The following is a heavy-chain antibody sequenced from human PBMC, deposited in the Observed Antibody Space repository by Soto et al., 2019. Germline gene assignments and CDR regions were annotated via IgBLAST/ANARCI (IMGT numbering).Heavy chain of an antibody. CDR3: ARGHIQVSVGYYGMDV. V-gene: IGHV4-31*03. CDR1: GGSISSGGYY. CDR2: IYYSGST. D-gene: IGHD2-21*01. J-gene: IGHJ6*02. Sequence: QVQLQESGPRLVKPSQTLSLTCTVSGGSISSGGYYWNWIRQHPGKGLEWIGYIYYSGSTYYNPSLKSRVSISVDTSKNQFSLKLSSVTAADTAVYYCARGHIQVSVGYYGMDVWGQGTTVTVSS.